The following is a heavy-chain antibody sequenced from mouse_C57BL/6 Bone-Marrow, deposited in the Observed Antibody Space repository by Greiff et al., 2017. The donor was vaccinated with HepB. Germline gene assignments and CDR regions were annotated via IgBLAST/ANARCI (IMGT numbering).Heavy chain of an antibody. CDR1: GFSLTSYG. CDR2: IWSGGST. CDR3: ARLPIYYDYDEAY. Sequence: VKLMESRPGLVQPSQSLSITCTVSGFSLTSYGVHWVRQSPGKGLEWLGVIWSGGSTDYNAAFISRLSISKDNSKSQVFFKMNSLQADDTAIYYCARLPIYYDYDEAYWGQGTLVTVSA. V-gene: IGHV2-2*01. D-gene: IGHD2-4*01. J-gene: IGHJ3*01.